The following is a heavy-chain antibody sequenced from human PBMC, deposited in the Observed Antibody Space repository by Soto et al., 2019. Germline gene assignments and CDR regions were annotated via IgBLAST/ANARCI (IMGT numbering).Heavy chain of an antibody. J-gene: IGHJ4*02. CDR2: INNDGSSR. CDR3: SRDATTGYSAAGDY. Sequence: SLRLSCAASGFTFSSYWMHWVRQSPGKGLMWVSRINNDGSSRSYADSVKGRFTISRDNAKNTLYLQVNSLRAEDTAVYYCSRDATTGYSAAGDYWGQGTLVTVSS. D-gene: IGHD1-26*01. CDR1: GFTFSSYW. V-gene: IGHV3-74*01.